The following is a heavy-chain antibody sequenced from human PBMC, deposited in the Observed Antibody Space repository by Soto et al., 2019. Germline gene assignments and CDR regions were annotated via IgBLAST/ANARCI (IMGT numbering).Heavy chain of an antibody. D-gene: IGHD2-2*01. CDR3: ARRYCISTNCYRHSGYYKDV. CDR1: GGSISGYY. Sequence: SETLSLTCTVSGGSISGYYWSWIRQPPGKGPEWIGYIYYSGSTNYNPSLKSRVTISVDTSKNQFSLKLSSVTAADTAVYYCARRYCISTNCYRHSGYYKDVWGKGTTVTVSS. V-gene: IGHV4-59*08. J-gene: IGHJ6*03. CDR2: IYYSGST.